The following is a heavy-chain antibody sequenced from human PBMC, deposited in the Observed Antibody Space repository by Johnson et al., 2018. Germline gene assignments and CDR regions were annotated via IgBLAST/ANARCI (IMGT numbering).Heavy chain of an antibody. V-gene: IGHV3-9*01. Sequence: VQLQESGGDLVQSGRSLRVSCAASGFTFDDYAMHWVRQTPGKGLEWVSGISWNSGSIGYADSVKGRFIISRDNVKNFLYLQMNSLRVEDTALYYCAKDKHSWNYEFDFWGQGTLVTVSS. CDR1: GFTFDDYA. D-gene: IGHD1-7*01. J-gene: IGHJ5*01. CDR3: AKDKHSWNYEFDF. CDR2: ISWNSGSI.